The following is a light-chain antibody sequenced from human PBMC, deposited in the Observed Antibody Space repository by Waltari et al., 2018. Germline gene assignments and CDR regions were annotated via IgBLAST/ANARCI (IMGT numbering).Light chain of an antibody. J-gene: IGKJ1*01. CDR2: GAS. V-gene: IGKV3-20*01. CDR3: QHYVSLPVT. Sequence: EIVLTQSPGTLSLSPGERATLSCRASQRVSRALAWYQQNPGQAPRLLIYGASNRATGIPDRFSGSVSGTDFSLIISRLEPEDFAVYYCQHYVSLPVTFGQGTKVEIK. CDR1: QRVSRA.